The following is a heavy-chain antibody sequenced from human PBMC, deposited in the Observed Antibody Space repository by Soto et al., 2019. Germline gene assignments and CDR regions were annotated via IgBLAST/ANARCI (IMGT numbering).Heavy chain of an antibody. J-gene: IGHJ6*02. CDR3: ARAPPYSSSWYWYYYYYYYGMDV. Sequence: ASVKVSCKASGYTFTSYAMHWVRQAPGQRLEWMGWINAGNGNTKYSQKFQGRVTITRDTSASTAYMELSSLRSEDTAVYYCARAPPYSSSWYWYYYYYYYGMDVWGQGTTVTVSS. CDR2: INAGNGNT. V-gene: IGHV1-3*01. CDR1: GYTFTSYA. D-gene: IGHD6-13*01.